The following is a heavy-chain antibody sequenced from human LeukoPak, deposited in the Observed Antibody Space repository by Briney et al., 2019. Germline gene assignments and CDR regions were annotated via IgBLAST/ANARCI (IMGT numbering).Heavy chain of an antibody. CDR1: GGSISSGSYY. D-gene: IGHD4-11*01. Sequence: SETLSLTCTVSGGSISSGSYYWSWIRQPAGKGLEWIVRIYSSGSTNYNPSLKSRVTISVDTSKNQFSLKLSSVTAADTAVYYCARVSNGWFDPWGQGTLVTVSS. V-gene: IGHV4-61*02. CDR3: ARVSNGWFDP. J-gene: IGHJ5*02. CDR2: IYSSGST.